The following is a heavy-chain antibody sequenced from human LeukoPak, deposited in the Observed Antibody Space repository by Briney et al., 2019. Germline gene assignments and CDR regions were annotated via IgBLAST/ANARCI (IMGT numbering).Heavy chain of an antibody. CDR1: GGSISSGGYY. CDR3: ARVVVGATFDY. Sequence: SETLSPTCTVSGGSISSGGYYWSWIRQHPGKGLEWIGYIYYSGSTYYNPSLKSRVTISVDTSKNQFSLKLSSVTAADTAVYYCARVVVGATFDYWGQGTLVTVSS. D-gene: IGHD1-26*01. CDR2: IYYSGST. J-gene: IGHJ4*02. V-gene: IGHV4-31*03.